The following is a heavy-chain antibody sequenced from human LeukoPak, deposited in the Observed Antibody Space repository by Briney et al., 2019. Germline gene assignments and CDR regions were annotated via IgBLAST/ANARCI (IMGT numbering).Heavy chain of an antibody. CDR2: MNPNSGNT. Sequence: ASVKVSCKASGYTFTSYDINWVRQATGQGLEWMGWMNPNSGNTGYAQKFQGRVTMTRNTSISTAYMELSSLRSEDTAVYYCARSIAAAGMGPGRNYWGQGTLVTVSS. J-gene: IGHJ4*02. CDR3: ARSIAAAGMGPGRNY. D-gene: IGHD6-13*01. CDR1: GYTFTSYD. V-gene: IGHV1-8*01.